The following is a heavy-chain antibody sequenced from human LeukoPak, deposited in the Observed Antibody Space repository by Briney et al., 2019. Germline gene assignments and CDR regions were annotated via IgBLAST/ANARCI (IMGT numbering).Heavy chain of an antibody. V-gene: IGHV3-15*01. CDR1: GFTFSNAW. Sequence: PGGSLRLSCAAPGFTFSNAWMSWVRQAPGKGLEWVGRIKSKTDGGTTDYAAPVKGRFTISRDDSKNTLYLQMNSLKTEDTAVYYCTTDPLLLWFGEREGDEYYFDYWGQGTLVTVSS. J-gene: IGHJ4*02. CDR2: IKSKTDGGTT. D-gene: IGHD3-10*01. CDR3: TTDPLLLWFGEREGDEYYFDY.